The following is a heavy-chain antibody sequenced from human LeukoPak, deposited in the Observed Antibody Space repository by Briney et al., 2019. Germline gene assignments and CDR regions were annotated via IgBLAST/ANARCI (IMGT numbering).Heavy chain of an antibody. CDR3: AGDGTGVLPGDALDI. D-gene: IGHD1-1*01. CDR1: GFTFSTHS. J-gene: IGHJ3*02. V-gene: IGHV3-48*04. Sequence: QAGGFLTLSCAASGFTFSTHSMNWVRQAPGKGLEWVSYINHDGNDIYYGESVKGRFTISRDNAKNSLYLQMHTLRAEDTAVYYCAGDGTGVLPGDALDIWGQGTMVTVSS. CDR2: INHDGNDI.